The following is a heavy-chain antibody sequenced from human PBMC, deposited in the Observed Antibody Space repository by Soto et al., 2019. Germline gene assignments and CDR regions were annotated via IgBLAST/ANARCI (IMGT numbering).Heavy chain of an antibody. CDR3: ARDESTVTTYYFDL. V-gene: IGHV1-69*08. CDR2: IIPILGIA. D-gene: IGHD4-4*01. CDR1: GGTFSRHT. J-gene: IGHJ2*01. Sequence: QVQLVQSGAEVKKPGSSVKVSCKASGGTFSRHTISWVRQAPGQGLEWMGRIIPILGIANYAQKFQDRVTITADKSTSTAYMELSSLRSEDTAVYYCARDESTVTTYYFDLWGRGTLVTVSS.